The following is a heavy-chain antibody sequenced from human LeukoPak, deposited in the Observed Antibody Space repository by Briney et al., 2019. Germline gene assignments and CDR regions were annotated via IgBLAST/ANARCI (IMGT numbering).Heavy chain of an antibody. J-gene: IGHJ4*02. Sequence: GGSLRLSCAASGFTFSSYYMHWVRQATGKDLEWVSAIGTAGDTYYPGSVKGRFTISRENAKNTLYLQMNSLRAGDTAVYYCARVAEDSSGWYYFDYWGQGTLVTVSS. D-gene: IGHD6-19*01. V-gene: IGHV3-13*01. CDR2: IGTAGDT. CDR1: GFTFSSYY. CDR3: ARVAEDSSGWYYFDY.